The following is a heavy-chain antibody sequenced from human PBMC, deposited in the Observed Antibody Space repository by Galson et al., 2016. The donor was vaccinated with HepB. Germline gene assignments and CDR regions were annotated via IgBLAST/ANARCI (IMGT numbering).Heavy chain of an antibody. D-gene: IGHD2-2*01. CDR3: ARVLHLIVPSALDY. V-gene: IGHV1-2*02. J-gene: IGHJ4*02. CDR2: INPKVGGT. Sequence: SVKVSCKASGYTFTNHYIHWVRQAPGQGLEWMGWINPKVGGTNYAQKFQGRVTMTRDTSTRTVSMELSSLRSDDTAVYYCARVLHLIVPSALDYWGQGTLVTVSS. CDR1: GYTFTNHY.